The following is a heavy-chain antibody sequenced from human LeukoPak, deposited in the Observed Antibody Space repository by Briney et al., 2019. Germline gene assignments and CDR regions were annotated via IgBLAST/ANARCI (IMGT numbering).Heavy chain of an antibody. CDR1: RFIFSTYG. Sequence: GGSLRLSCVASRFIFSTYGMHWVRQAPRKGLEWVAFIRPDGSNEYYAASVRGRFAISRDNSQNTLHLQMNSLRLEDTAVYYCVKDWGVLPDYTADGFKIWGLGTMVTVSS. CDR2: IRPDGSNE. J-gene: IGHJ3*02. D-gene: IGHD3-10*01. V-gene: IGHV3-30*02. CDR3: VKDWGVLPDYTADGFKI.